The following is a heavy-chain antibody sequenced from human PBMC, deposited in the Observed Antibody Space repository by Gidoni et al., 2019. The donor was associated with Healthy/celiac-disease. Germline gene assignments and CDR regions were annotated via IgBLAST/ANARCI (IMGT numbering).Heavy chain of an antibody. CDR1: GYTFTGYY. Sequence: QVQLLQSGAEVKKPGASVKVSCKASGYTFTGYYMHWVRQAPGQGLEWMGWINPNSGGTNYAQKFQGSVTMTRDTSISTAYMELSRLRSDDTAVYYCARDLRGYYYDSSGYSEWGQGTLVTVSS. D-gene: IGHD3-22*01. CDR2: INPNSGGT. V-gene: IGHV1-2*02. CDR3: ARDLRGYYYDSSGYSE. J-gene: IGHJ4*02.